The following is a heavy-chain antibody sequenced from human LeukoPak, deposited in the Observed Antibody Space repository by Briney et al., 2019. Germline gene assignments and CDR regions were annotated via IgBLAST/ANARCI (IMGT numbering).Heavy chain of an antibody. CDR3: ARLSPPGRSSVKGKYYFDY. Sequence: KPSETLSLTCTVSGGSISSISYYWGWIRQPPGKGLEWIGSMYHNGSTYYNPSLKSRVTISVDTSKNQFSLKLGSVTAADTAVYFCARLSPPGRSSVKGKYYFDYWGQGALVTVSS. CDR1: GGSISSISYY. CDR2: MYHNGST. V-gene: IGHV4-39*07. J-gene: IGHJ4*02. D-gene: IGHD6-6*01.